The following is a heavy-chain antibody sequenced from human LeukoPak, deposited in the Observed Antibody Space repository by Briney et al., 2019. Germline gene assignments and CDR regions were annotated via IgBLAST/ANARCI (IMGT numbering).Heavy chain of an antibody. Sequence: ASVKVSCKASGYTFTGYYMHWVRQAPGQGLEWMGWINPNSGGTNYAQKFQGRVTMTRDTSISTAYMELSRLRSDHTAVYYCARVGYYDSSGYLHYWGQGTLVTVSS. D-gene: IGHD3-22*01. V-gene: IGHV1-2*02. CDR1: GYTFTGYY. J-gene: IGHJ4*02. CDR3: ARVGYYDSSGYLHY. CDR2: INPNSGGT.